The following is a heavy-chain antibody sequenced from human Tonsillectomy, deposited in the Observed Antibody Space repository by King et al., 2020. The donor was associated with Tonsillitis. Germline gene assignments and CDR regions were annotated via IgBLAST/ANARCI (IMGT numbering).Heavy chain of an antibody. CDR3: ARDTGVGATPTKPFYYYYYGMDV. V-gene: IGHV6-1*01. CDR2: TYYRSKWYN. J-gene: IGHJ6*02. D-gene: IGHD1-26*01. Sequence: VQLQQSGPGLVKPSQTLSLTCAISGDSVSSNSAAWNWIRQSPSRGLEWLGRTYYRSKWYNDYAVSVKSRITINPDTSKNQFSLQLNSVTPEDTAVYYCARDTGVGATPTKPFYYYYYGMDVWGQGTTVTVSS. CDR1: GDSVSSNSAA.